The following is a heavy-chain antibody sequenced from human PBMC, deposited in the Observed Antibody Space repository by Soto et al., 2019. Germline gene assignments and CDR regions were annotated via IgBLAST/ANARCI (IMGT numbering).Heavy chain of an antibody. J-gene: IGHJ6*03. V-gene: IGHV1-18*01. CDR2: ISAYNVNT. Sequence: PVKVSCKAFGYTFTSYVSSWGLKAPGKGLEWMGWISAYNVNTNNAQKLQGRATMTTDTSKSTGYMELRSLRSDDTAVYFCSRFLLRILEWPSEVYYMEVWGKGTTVTGSS. D-gene: IGHD3-3*01. CDR3: SRFLLRILEWPSEVYYMEV. CDR1: GYTFTSYV.